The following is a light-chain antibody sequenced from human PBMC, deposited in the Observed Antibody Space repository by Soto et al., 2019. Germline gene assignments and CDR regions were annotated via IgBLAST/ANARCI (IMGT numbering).Light chain of an antibody. CDR2: DVT. CDR3: SSYTRTNPLV. CDR1: SSDVGGYNF. V-gene: IGLV2-14*01. J-gene: IGLJ3*02. Sequence: QSALIQPVSVSGSPGQSITISCTGSSSDVGGYNFVSWYQQHPGKAHKLMIYDVTNRPSGVSNRFSASKSGDTASLTISGLQAEDEADYYCSSYTRTNPLVFGGGTKLTVL.